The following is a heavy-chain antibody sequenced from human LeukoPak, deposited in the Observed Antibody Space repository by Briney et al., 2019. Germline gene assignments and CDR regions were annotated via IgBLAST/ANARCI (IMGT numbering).Heavy chain of an antibody. CDR3: ARDGYSSSWSSNWFDP. Sequence: ASVKVSCKVSGYTLTELSVHWVRQAPGKGLEWMGWISAYNGNTNYAQKLQGRVTMTTDTSTSTAYMELRSLRSDDTAVYYCARDGYSSSWSSNWFDPWGQGTLVTVSS. CDR1: GYTLTELS. J-gene: IGHJ5*02. D-gene: IGHD6-13*01. CDR2: ISAYNGNT. V-gene: IGHV1-18*01.